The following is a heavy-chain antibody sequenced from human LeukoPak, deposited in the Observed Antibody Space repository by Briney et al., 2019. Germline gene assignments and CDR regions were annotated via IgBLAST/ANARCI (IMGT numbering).Heavy chain of an antibody. CDR1: GFTFSSYA. V-gene: IGHV3-64*01. D-gene: IGHD2-15*01. Sequence: PGGSLRLSCAASGFTFSSYAMHWVRQAPGKGLEYVSGISSDGGSPFHVNSVKGRFTISRDNSKDTLYLQMGSLGAEDMAVYYCAREYCSGGRCQYYFDYWGQGTLVAASS. CDR2: ISSDGGSP. J-gene: IGHJ4*02. CDR3: AREYCSGGRCQYYFDY.